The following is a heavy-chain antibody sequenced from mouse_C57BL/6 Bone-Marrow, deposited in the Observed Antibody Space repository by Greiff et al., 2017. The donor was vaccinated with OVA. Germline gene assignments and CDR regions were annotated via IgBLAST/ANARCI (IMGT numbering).Heavy chain of an antibody. Sequence: QVQLQQSGAELVKPGASVKISCKASGYAFSSYWMNWVKQRPGKGLEWIGQIYPGDGDTNYNGKFKGKATLTADKSSSTAYMQLSSLTSEDSAVYYCARAFTTVPYWYFDVWGTGTTVTVSS. D-gene: IGHD1-1*01. V-gene: IGHV1-80*01. CDR2: IYPGDGDT. CDR1: GYAFSSYW. CDR3: ARAFTTVPYWYFDV. J-gene: IGHJ1*03.